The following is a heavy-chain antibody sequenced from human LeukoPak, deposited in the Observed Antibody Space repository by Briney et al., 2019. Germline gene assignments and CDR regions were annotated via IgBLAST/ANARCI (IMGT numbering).Heavy chain of an antibody. V-gene: IGHV1-69*04. CDR1: GGTFSSYA. Sequence: SVKVSCKASGGTFSSYAISWVRQAPGQGLEWMGRIIPIFGIANYAQKFQGRVTITADKSTSTAYMELSSLRSEDTAVYYCARDSHCDFWSGYYSYYYGMDVWGQGTTVTVSS. CDR3: ARDSHCDFWSGYYSYYYGMDV. D-gene: IGHD3-3*01. J-gene: IGHJ6*02. CDR2: IIPIFGIA.